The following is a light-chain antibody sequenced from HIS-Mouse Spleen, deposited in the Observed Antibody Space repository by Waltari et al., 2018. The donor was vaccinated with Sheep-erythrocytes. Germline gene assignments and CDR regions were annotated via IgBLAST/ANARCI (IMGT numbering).Light chain of an antibody. CDR1: SSDVGGYNS. V-gene: IGLV2-8*01. CDR2: EVS. CDR3: SSYAGSNNWV. J-gene: IGLJ3*02. Sequence: QSALTQPPSASGSPGPSVTISCPGTSSDVGGYNSVSWYQQHPGKAPKLMIYEVSKRPSGVPDRFSGSKSGNTASLTVSGLQAEDEADYYCSSYAGSNNWVFGGGTKLTVL.